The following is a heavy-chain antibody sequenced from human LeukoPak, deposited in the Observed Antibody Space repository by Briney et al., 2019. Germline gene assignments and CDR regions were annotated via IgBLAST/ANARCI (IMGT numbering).Heavy chain of an antibody. J-gene: IGHJ1*01. CDR2: MYYSGST. Sequence: PSETQSLTCTVSGGSLSSSSHYWGWIRQPPGKGLEWIGSMYYSGSTYYNPSLKSRVTISVDTSKNQFSLKLSSVTAADTAVYYCAGTAAAGRNFQDWGQGTLVTVSS. CDR1: GGSLSSSSHY. V-gene: IGHV4-39*07. D-gene: IGHD6-13*01. CDR3: AGTAAAGRNFQD.